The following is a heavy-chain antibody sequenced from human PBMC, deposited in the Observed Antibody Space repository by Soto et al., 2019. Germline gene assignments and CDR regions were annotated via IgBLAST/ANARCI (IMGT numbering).Heavy chain of an antibody. D-gene: IGHD1-26*01. J-gene: IGHJ6*02. V-gene: IGHV3-21*01. CDR3: ARVWEPDPETYGMDV. CDR1: GFTFSSYS. Sequence: ESGGGLVKPGGSLRLSCAASGFTFSSYSMNWVRQAPGKGLEWVSSITSSSSYIYYADSVKGRFTISRDNAKNSLYLQMNSLIAEDTAVYYCARVWEPDPETYGMDVWGQGTTVTVSS. CDR2: ITSSSSYI.